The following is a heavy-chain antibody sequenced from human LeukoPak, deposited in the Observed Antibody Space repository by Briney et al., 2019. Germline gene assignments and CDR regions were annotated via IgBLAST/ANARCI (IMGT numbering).Heavy chain of an antibody. D-gene: IGHD2-2*01. J-gene: IGHJ6*03. V-gene: IGHV3-23*01. Sequence: GGSLRLSCAASGFTFSCYDMSWVRQAPGKGLEWVSSITLSGGSTFYADSVKGRFTISRDNSKNTLYLQMNSLGAEDTAVYYCAKRGNPAVGHHYLDVWGEGTTVSVSS. CDR1: GFTFSCYD. CDR3: AKRGNPAVGHHYLDV. CDR2: ITLSGGST.